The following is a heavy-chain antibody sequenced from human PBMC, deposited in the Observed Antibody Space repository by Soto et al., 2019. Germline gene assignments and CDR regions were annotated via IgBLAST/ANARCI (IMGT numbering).Heavy chain of an antibody. Sequence: QVQLVQSGAEVKKPGSSVKVSCKASGGTFSSYTISWVRQAPGQGLEWMGRIIPILGIANYAQKFQGRVTITADKSTRTAYMELSSLRSEDTAVYYCARDSRGIAAAGLDYWGQGTLVTVSS. D-gene: IGHD6-13*01. V-gene: IGHV1-69*02. CDR1: GGTFSSYT. CDR3: ARDSRGIAAAGLDY. J-gene: IGHJ4*02. CDR2: IIPILGIA.